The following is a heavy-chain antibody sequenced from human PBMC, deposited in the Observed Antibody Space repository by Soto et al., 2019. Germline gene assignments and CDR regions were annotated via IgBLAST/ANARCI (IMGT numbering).Heavy chain of an antibody. CDR3: ARGGGVGVAGSAAFDM. V-gene: IGHV1-2*02. J-gene: IGHJ3*02. D-gene: IGHD3-3*01. CDR1: GYPVTAYY. CDR2: INPATGAA. Sequence: QLHLVQSGAVVKKPGASVTVSCSASGYPVTAYYMHWVRQAPGRGLEWMGGINPATGAAKYTQTFQGRVTMTRATSQSTVFMELSGLTSGDTAVFYCARGGGVGVAGSAAFDMWGQGTVVTVSS.